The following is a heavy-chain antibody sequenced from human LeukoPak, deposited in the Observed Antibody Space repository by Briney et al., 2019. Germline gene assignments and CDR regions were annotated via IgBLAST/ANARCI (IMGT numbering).Heavy chain of an antibody. CDR2: INPNSGGT. CDR3: ARDISLSGMVSFDFDY. J-gene: IGHJ4*02. V-gene: IGHV1-2*02. D-gene: IGHD3-10*01. Sequence: ASVKVSCKASGYTFTGYYMHWVRQAPGQGLEWMGWINPNSGGTNYAQKFQGRVTMTRDTSISTAYMELSRLRSDDTAVYYCARDISLSGMVSFDFDYWGQGTLVTVSS. CDR1: GYTFTGYY.